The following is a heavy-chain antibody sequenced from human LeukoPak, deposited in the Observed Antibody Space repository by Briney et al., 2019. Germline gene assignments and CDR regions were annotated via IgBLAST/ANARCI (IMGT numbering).Heavy chain of an antibody. CDR2: ISPSGGST. D-gene: IGHD6-19*01. CDR3: ARGSSGRDAFDI. V-gene: IGHV1-46*01. J-gene: IGHJ3*02. Sequence: GESLKISGKGSGYIFTSYWICWVRQPPGQGLEWMGIISPSGGSTSYAQKFQGRVTMTRDTYTSTAYMELSSVRYEDTAVYYCARGSSGRDAFDIWGQGTMVTVSS. CDR1: GYIFTSYW.